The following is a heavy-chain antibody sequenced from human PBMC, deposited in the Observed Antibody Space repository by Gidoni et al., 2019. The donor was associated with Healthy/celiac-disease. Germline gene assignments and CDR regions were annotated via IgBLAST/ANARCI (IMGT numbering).Heavy chain of an antibody. J-gene: IGHJ5*02. CDR3: ARLGVVVVVAANNWFDP. CDR1: GYTFTGSD. D-gene: IGHD2-15*01. Sequence: QVQLVQSGDEVKKPGASVKVSCKESGYTFTGSDMHWVRQAPGQGLEWMGWINPNSGGTNYAQKFQGRVTMTRDTSISTAYMELSRLRSDDTAVYYCARLGVVVVVAANNWFDPWGQGTLVTVSS. V-gene: IGHV1-2*02. CDR2: INPNSGGT.